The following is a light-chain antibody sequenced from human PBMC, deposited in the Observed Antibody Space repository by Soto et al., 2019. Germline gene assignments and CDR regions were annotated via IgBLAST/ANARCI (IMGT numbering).Light chain of an antibody. CDR1: SSDVGSSNL. CDR2: GGT. Sequence: QSVLTQPDSVSGSPGQSITISCTATSSDVGSSNLVSWYQQHPGKAPKLMIYGGTKRPSGVSNRFSGSRSGYTASLTISGLQAEDEADYYCCSYAGSSTVVIFGGGTQLTV. J-gene: IGLJ2*01. V-gene: IGLV2-23*03. CDR3: CSYAGSSTVVI.